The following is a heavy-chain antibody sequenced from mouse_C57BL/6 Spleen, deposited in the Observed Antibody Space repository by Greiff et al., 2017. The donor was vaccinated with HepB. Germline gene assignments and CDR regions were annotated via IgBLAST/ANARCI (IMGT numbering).Heavy chain of an antibody. V-gene: IGHV1-80*01. CDR2: IYPGDGDT. J-gene: IGHJ2*01. Sequence: VKLVESGAELVKPGASVKISCKASGYAFSSYWMNWVKQRPGKGLEWIGQIYPGDGDTNYNGKFKGKATLTADKSSSTAYMQLSSLTSEDSAVYFCARGSNYGGDYWGQGTTLTVSS. CDR3: ARGSNYGGDY. CDR1: GYAFSSYW. D-gene: IGHD2-5*01.